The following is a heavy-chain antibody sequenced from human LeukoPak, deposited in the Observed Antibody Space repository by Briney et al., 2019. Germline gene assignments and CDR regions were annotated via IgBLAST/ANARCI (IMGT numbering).Heavy chain of an antibody. J-gene: IGHJ4*02. CDR3: ARPYYYGSGIN. CDR2: INHSGST. Sequence: SETLSLTCAVYGGSFSGYYWSWIRQPPGKGLEWIGEINHSGSTNYNPSLKSRATISVDTSKNQFSLKLSSVTAADTAVYYCARPYYYGSGINWGQGTLVTVSS. CDR1: GGSFSGYY. D-gene: IGHD3-10*01. V-gene: IGHV4-34*01.